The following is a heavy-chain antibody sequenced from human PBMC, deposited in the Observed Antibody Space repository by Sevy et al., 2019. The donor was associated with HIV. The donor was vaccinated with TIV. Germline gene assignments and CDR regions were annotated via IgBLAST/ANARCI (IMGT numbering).Heavy chain of an antibody. CDR3: ARALSGRRLGYFDY. CDR2: TYYRSKWYN. J-gene: IGHJ4*02. Sequence: SQTLSLTCAISGDSVSSNSAAWNWIRQSPSRGLEWLGRTYYRSKWYNDYAVSVKSRITINPDTSKNQLYLQLNSVTPEDTSVYYCARALSGRRLGYFDYWGQGTLVTVSS. D-gene: IGHD1-26*01. V-gene: IGHV6-1*01. CDR1: GDSVSSNSAA.